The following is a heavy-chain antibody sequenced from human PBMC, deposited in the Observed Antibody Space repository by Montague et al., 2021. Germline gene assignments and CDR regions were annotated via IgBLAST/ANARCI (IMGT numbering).Heavy chain of an antibody. J-gene: IGHJ1*01. Sequence: SLRLSFSGSGFTFRNYGMHWVRQAPGKGLEWVAVIWHDGSEKFYADSVKGRLTISRDNSKNTLYLQMDSLKAEDTAVFYCVRETLEAPGPKPQCFQYWGQGTLVTVSS. D-gene: IGHD2-2*01. CDR2: IWHDGSEK. CDR3: VRETLEAPGPKPQCFQY. CDR1: GFTFRNYG. V-gene: IGHV3-33*01.